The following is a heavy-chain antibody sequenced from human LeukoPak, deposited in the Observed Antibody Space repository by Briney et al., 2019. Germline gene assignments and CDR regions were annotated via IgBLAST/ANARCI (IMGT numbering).Heavy chain of an antibody. V-gene: IGHV3-33*01. D-gene: IGHD3/OR15-3a*01. J-gene: IGHJ4*02. CDR1: GFTFSSYG. CDR3: ARGPRSFLGLTEFDY. CDR2: IWYDGNNK. Sequence: GGSLRLSCAASGFTFSSYGMHWVRQAPGKGLEWVAVIWYDGNNKYYADSVKGRFTISRDNSKSTLYLQINSLRAEDTAVYYCARGPRSFLGLTEFDYWGQGTLVTVSS.